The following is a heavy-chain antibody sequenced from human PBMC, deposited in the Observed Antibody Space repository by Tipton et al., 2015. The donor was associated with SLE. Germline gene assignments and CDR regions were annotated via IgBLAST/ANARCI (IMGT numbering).Heavy chain of an antibody. D-gene: IGHD6-19*01. J-gene: IGHJ5*02. CDR3: ARPIIAVAGPFDP. V-gene: IGHV4-39*07. CDR2: IYYSGST. Sequence: TLSLTCTVSGGSISSSSYYWGWIRQPPGKGLEWIVSIYYSGSTYYNPSLKSRVTISVDTSKNQFSLKLSSVTAADTAVYYCARPIIAVAGPFDPWGQGTLVTVSS. CDR1: GGSISSSSYY.